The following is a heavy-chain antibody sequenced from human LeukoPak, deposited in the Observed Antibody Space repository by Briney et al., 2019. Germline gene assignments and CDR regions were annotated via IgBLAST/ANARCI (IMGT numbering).Heavy chain of an antibody. Sequence: KPSQTLSLTCAVSGGSLSRGGYSWGWIRQPPGKGLEWVGYIYHSGSTHYNPSPKSRVTISVDRSKNQFSLKLSSVTAADTAVYYCARGYDSSGYYILGYWGQGTLVTVSS. D-gene: IGHD3-22*01. V-gene: IGHV4-30-2*01. CDR1: GGSLSRGGYS. CDR2: IYHSGST. CDR3: ARGYDSSGYYILGY. J-gene: IGHJ4*02.